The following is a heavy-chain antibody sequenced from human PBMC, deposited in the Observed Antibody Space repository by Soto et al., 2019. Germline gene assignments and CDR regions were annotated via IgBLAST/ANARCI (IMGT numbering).Heavy chain of an antibody. D-gene: IGHD2-15*01. V-gene: IGHV4-39*01. CDR1: GGSISSSSYY. CDR2: IYYSGST. J-gene: IGHJ6*02. Sequence: PSETLSLTCTVSGGSISSSSYYWGWIRQPPGKGLEWIGSIYYSGSTYYNPSLKSRVTISVDTSKNQFSLKLSSVTAADTAVYYCARVGLLLRRIYYYYGMDVWGQGTTVTLSS. CDR3: ARVGLLLRRIYYYYGMDV.